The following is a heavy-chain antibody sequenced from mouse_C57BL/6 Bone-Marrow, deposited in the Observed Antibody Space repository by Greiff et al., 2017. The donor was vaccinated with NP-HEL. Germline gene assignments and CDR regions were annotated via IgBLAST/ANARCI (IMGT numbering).Heavy chain of an antibody. CDR2: IDPSDSYT. D-gene: IGHD3-3*01. V-gene: IGHV1-59*01. J-gene: IGHJ4*01. CDR1: GYTFTSYW. Sequence: QLQQPGAELVRPGTSVKLSCKASGYTFTSYWMHWVKQRPGQGLEWIGVIDPSDSYTNYNQKFKGKATLTVDTSSSTAYMQLSSLTSEDSAVYYCAREGFLFYYAMDYWGQGTSVTVSS. CDR3: AREGFLFYYAMDY.